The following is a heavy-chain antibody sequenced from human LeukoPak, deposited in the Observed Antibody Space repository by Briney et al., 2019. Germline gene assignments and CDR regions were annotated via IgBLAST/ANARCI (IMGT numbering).Heavy chain of an antibody. Sequence: GGSLRLSCAASPFTFSRYWMHWVRQAPGKGRVWVSLIKSDGTITNYADSVQGRFTFSTDNAKNTLYLQMNSLRADDTAVYYCATGKSYGYDDWGQGTLVTVSS. CDR2: IKSDGTIT. J-gene: IGHJ4*02. V-gene: IGHV3-74*01. CDR3: ATGKSYGYDD. CDR1: PFTFSRYW. D-gene: IGHD5-18*01.